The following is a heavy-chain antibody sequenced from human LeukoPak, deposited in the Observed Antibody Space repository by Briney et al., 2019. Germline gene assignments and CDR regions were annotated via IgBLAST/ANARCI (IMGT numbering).Heavy chain of an antibody. Sequence: SVKVSCKASGGTFSSYAISWVRQAPGQGLEWMGRIIPIFGTANYAQKFQGRVTITTDESTSTAYMELSSLRSEDTAVYYCASVTWYYYDSSAVIPFDDYWGQGTLVTVSS. D-gene: IGHD3-22*01. CDR1: GGTFSSYA. V-gene: IGHV1-69*05. J-gene: IGHJ4*02. CDR3: ASVTWYYYDSSAVIPFDDY. CDR2: IIPIFGTA.